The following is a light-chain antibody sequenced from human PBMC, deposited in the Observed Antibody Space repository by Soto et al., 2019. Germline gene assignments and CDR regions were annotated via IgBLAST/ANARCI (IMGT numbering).Light chain of an antibody. CDR1: SSDVGSYNL. CDR3: CSYAGRSTLV. V-gene: IGLV2-23*01. CDR2: EGS. Sequence: QSALTQPASVSGSPGQSITISCTGSSSDVGSYNLVSWHQQYPGKAPKLMIYEGSKRPSGVSNRFSGSKSGNTASLTISGLQAEDEADYYCCSYAGRSTLVFGGGTKGHRP. J-gene: IGLJ3*02.